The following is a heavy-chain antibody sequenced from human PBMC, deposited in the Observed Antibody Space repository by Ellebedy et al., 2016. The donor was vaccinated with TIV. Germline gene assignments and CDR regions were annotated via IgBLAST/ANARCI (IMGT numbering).Heavy chain of an antibody. CDR1: GFSFSTYW. CDR3: ARDMAGSYFY. Sequence: GGSLRLXXVASGFSFSTYWMGWVRQAPGKGLEWVAHIKPDGGEQYYLDSVKGRFTISSDNAKNSLFLQMNSLRVEHTAVYYCARDMAGSYFYWGQGTLVTVSS. CDR2: IKPDGGEQ. D-gene: IGHD1-26*01. J-gene: IGHJ4*02. V-gene: IGHV3-7*01.